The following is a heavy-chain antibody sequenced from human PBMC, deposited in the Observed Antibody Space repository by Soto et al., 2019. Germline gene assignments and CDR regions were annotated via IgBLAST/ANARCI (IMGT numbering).Heavy chain of an antibody. Sequence: ASVKVSCKASGYTFTSYGISWVRQAPGQGLEWMGWISAYNGNTNYAQKLQGRVTMTTDTSTSTAYMELRSLRSDDTAVYYCARDQPGGGYYGSGSYFFWGQGTLVTVSS. D-gene: IGHD3-10*01. V-gene: IGHV1-18*01. CDR1: GYTFTSYG. J-gene: IGHJ4*02. CDR2: ISAYNGNT. CDR3: ARDQPGGGYYGSGSYFF.